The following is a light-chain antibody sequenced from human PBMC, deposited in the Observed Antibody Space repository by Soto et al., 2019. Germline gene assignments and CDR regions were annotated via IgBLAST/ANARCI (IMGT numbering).Light chain of an antibody. V-gene: IGLV3-21*04. Sequence: SYELTQPPSVSVAPGKTARITCGGNNIGSKSVHWYQQKPGQAPVLVIYYVSDRPSGIPERFSGSNSGNTATLTISRVEAGDEADYYCQVWAGSSDHVVFGGGTKVTVL. CDR1: NIGSKS. CDR3: QVWAGSSDHVV. CDR2: YVS. J-gene: IGLJ2*01.